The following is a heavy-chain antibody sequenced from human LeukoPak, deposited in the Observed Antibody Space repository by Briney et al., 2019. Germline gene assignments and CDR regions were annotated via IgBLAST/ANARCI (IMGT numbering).Heavy chain of an antibody. CDR3: AREHFDY. CDR1: GYSISSGYY. CDR2: FYHSGST. J-gene: IGHJ4*02. V-gene: IGHV4-38-2*02. Sequence: SETLSLTCAVSGYSISSGYYWGWIRQPPGKGLEWIGGFYHSGSTYYNPSLKSRVTISVDTSKNQFSLKLSSVTAADTAVYYCAREHFDYWGQGTLVTVSS.